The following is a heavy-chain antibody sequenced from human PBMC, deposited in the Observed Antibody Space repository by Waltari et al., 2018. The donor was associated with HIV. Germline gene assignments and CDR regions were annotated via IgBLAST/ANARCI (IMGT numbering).Heavy chain of an antibody. Sequence: KPGASVKVSCKASGYTFTGYYMHWVRQAPGQGLEWMGWINPNSGGTNYAQKFQGRVTMTRDTSISTAYMELSRLRSDDTAVYYCARDRARTTDYYYYGMDVWGQGTTVTVSS. CDR1: GYTFTGYY. CDR2: INPNSGGT. D-gene: IGHD1-7*01. CDR3: ARDRARTTDYYYYGMDV. V-gene: IGHV1-2*02. J-gene: IGHJ6*02.